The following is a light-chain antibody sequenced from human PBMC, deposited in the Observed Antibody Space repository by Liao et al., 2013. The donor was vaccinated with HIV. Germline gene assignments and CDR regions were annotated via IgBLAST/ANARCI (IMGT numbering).Light chain of an antibody. J-gene: IGLJ2*01. CDR1: NIGIKS. V-gene: IGLV3-21*04. Sequence: SDVLTQPPSVSVAPGKTARISCGGKNIGIKSVHWYQQKPGQAPMLVIYYDSDRPSGIPERFSGSNSGNTATLTISRVEAGDEADYFCQGWDGTIDHPIFGGGTKLTVL. CDR2: YDS. CDR3: QGWDGTIDHPI.